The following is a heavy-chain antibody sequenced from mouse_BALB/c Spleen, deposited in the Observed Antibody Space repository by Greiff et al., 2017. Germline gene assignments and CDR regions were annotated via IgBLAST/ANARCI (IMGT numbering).Heavy chain of an antibody. CDR2: ISDGGSYT. V-gene: IGHV5-4*02. J-gene: IGHJ2*01. Sequence: EVKLMESGGGLVKPGGSLKLSCAASGFTFSDYYMYWVRQTPEKRLEWVATISDGGSYTYYPDSVKGRFTISRDNAKNNLYLQMSSLKSEDTAMYYCARRHYYGHFDDWGQGTTLTVSS. CDR3: ARRHYYGHFDD. CDR1: GFTFSDYY. D-gene: IGHD1-2*01.